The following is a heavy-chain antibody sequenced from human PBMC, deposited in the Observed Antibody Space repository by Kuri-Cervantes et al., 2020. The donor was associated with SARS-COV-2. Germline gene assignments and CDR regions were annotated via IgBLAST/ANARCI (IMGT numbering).Heavy chain of an antibody. CDR2: ISSSSSTI. V-gene: IGHV3-48*01. Sequence: ESLKISCAASGFTFSSYSMNWVRQAPGKGLEWVSYISSSSSTIYYADSVKGRFTISRDNAKNSLYLQMNSLRAEDTAVYYCARDYTGVVEGYYFDYWGQGTLVTVSS. D-gene: IGHD2-15*01. CDR3: ARDYTGVVEGYYFDY. CDR1: GFTFSSYS. J-gene: IGHJ4*02.